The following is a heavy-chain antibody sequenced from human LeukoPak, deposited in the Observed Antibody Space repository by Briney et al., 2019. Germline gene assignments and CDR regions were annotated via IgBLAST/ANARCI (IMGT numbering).Heavy chain of an antibody. J-gene: IGHJ5*02. CDR1: GDSIALTSYY. CDR3: ARQIRYTYDPIWFHP. D-gene: IGHD2-2*02. CDR2: IYFSGTT. V-gene: IGHV4-39*01. Sequence: SETLSLTCSVSGDSIALTSYYWAWIRQPPGKGLEWIGSIYFSGTTNDNPSLQSRVTMSVDTSRNQFSLILSSLTATDTAVYYCARQIRYTYDPIWFHPWSQGALVTVSS.